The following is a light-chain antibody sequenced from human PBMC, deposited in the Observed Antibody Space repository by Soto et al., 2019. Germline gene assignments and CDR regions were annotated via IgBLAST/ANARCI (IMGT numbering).Light chain of an antibody. CDR3: QKYYSYPIT. J-gene: IGKJ5*01. CDR1: QSISSY. Sequence: DIQMTQSPSSLSASVGDRVTITCRASQSISSYLNWYQQKPGKAPKLLIYAASTLQSGVPSRFSGSGSGTDFTLTISCLQSEDFATYYCQKYYSYPITCGQGTRREIK. V-gene: IGKV1-39*01. CDR2: AAS.